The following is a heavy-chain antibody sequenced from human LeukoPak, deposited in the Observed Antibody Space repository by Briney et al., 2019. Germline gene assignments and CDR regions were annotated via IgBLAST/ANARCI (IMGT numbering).Heavy chain of an antibody. V-gene: IGHV3-30*03. CDR3: ARETSEVPLDY. CDR1: GFTFSSSG. CDR2: ISYDGSNK. Sequence: GRSLRLSCAASGFTFSSSGMHWVRQAPGKGLEWVAVISYDGSNKYYADSVKGRFTISRDNSKNTLYLQMNSLRAEDTAVYYCARETSEVPLDYWGQGTLVTVSS. J-gene: IGHJ4*02.